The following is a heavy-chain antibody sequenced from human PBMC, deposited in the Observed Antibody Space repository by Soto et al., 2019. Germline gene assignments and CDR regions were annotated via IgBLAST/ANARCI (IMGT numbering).Heavy chain of an antibody. CDR2: IYHSGST. CDR1: GDSISRGGYY. J-gene: IGHJ5*02. Sequence: QVQLQESGPGLVKPSQTLSLSCTVSGDSISRGGYYWNWIRHHPRKGLEWIGYIYHSGSTNYNPSLMCRVTISVDTSKNQLSLELTNVTAADTAVYYCVRDGAGEYGLGWFGPGGQGILVTVSS. CDR3: VRDGAGEYGLGWFGP. V-gene: IGHV4-31*03. D-gene: IGHD3-10*01.